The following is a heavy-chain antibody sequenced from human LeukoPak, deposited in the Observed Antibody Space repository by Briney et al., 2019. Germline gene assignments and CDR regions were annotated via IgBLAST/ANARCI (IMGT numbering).Heavy chain of an antibody. CDR3: ARWASSGCYQNFDY. CDR2: IYYSGST. CDR1: GGSISTYY. Sequence: SETLSPTCTVSGGSISTYYWSWIRQPPGKGLEWIGYIYYSGSTNYNPSLKSRVTISLDTSKNQFSLKLSSVTAADTAVYYCARWASSGCYQNFDYRGQGTLVTVSS. J-gene: IGHJ4*02. D-gene: IGHD3-22*01. V-gene: IGHV4-59*01.